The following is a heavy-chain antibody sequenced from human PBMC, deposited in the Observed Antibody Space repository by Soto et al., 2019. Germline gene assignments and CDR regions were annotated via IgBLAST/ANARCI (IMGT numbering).Heavy chain of an antibody. CDR1: GFTFSSYG. Sequence: QVQLVESGGGVVQPGRSLRLSCAASGFTFSSYGMHWVRQAPGKGLEWVAVIWYDGSNKYYADSVKGRFTISRDNSKNTLYLQMNSLRAEDTAVYYCARDPVRYCSGGSCHGPDYWGQGTLVTVSS. V-gene: IGHV3-33*01. J-gene: IGHJ4*02. D-gene: IGHD2-15*01. CDR3: ARDPVRYCSGGSCHGPDY. CDR2: IWYDGSNK.